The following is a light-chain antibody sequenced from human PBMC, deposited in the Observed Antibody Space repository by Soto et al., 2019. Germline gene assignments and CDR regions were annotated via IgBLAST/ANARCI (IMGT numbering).Light chain of an antibody. Sequence: QSVLTQPASVSGSPGQSITISCTGTSSDVGGVSWYQQHPGKAPKLMIYDVSNRPSGVSNRFSGSKSGNTASLTISGLQAEDEADYYCSSYTSSSTLVFGGGTKVTVL. V-gene: IGLV2-14*01. J-gene: IGLJ3*02. CDR1: SSDVGG. CDR3: SSYTSSSTLV. CDR2: DVS.